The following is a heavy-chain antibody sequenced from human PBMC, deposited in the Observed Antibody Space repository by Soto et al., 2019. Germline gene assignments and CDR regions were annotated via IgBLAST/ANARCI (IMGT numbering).Heavy chain of an antibody. CDR1: GFTFGDYA. J-gene: IGHJ3*02. Sequence: GGSLSLSCTASGFTFGDYAMSWFRQAPGKGLEWVGFIRSKAYGGTTEYAASVKGRFTISRDDSKSIAYLQMNSLKTEDTAVYYCTRDPVDSGVDAFDIWGQGTMVTVSS. CDR2: IRSKAYGGTT. D-gene: IGHD3-10*01. V-gene: IGHV3-49*03. CDR3: TRDPVDSGVDAFDI.